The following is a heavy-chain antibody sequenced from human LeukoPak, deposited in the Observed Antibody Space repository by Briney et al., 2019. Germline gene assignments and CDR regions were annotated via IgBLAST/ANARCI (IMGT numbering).Heavy chain of an antibody. V-gene: IGHV3-9*01. CDR2: ISWNSGTI. CDR3: AAGYSSGWTSY. D-gene: IGHD6-19*01. CDR1: GFTFDDYA. J-gene: IGHJ4*02. Sequence: GGSLRLSCAASGFTFDDYAMHWVRQAPGKGLEWVSGISWNSGTIGYADSVKGRFTISRDNAKNSLYLQMNSLRAEDTAVYYCAAGYSSGWTSYWGQGTLVTVSS.